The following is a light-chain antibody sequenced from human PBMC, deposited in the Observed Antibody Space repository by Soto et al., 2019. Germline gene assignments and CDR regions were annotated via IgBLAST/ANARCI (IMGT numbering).Light chain of an antibody. V-gene: IGKV3-11*01. Sequence: EIVLAQSPATLSLSPGDRATLSCWASQSVSIYLAWYQQKPGQAPRLLIYDASNRATGIPARFSGSGSGTDFTLTISSLEPEDFAVYYCQQYASSPLTSGGGTKVDIK. CDR1: QSVSIY. CDR2: DAS. J-gene: IGKJ4*01. CDR3: QQYASSPLT.